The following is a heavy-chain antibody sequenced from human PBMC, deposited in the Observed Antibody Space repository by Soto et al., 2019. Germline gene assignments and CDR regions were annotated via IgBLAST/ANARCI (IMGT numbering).Heavy chain of an antibody. Sequence: EVQLVESGGGLVQPGGSLRLSCAASGFTFSSYSMNWVRQAPGKGLEWVSYISSSSSTIYYADSGKGRFTVSSDNDKNSLYLHMHGLGDEDTAVYYWSRDPRFGGGWGQGTLVTVSS. CDR3: SRDPRFGGG. D-gene: IGHD3-10*01. V-gene: IGHV3-48*02. CDR2: ISSSSSTI. CDR1: GFTFSSYS. J-gene: IGHJ4*02.